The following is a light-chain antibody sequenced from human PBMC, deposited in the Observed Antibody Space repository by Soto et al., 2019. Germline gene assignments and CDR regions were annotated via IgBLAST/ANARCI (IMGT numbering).Light chain of an antibody. J-gene: IGKJ4*01. Sequence: DIQMTQSPSSLSASVGDRVTITCRASQSISTYLNWYEHKPGKAPKLLIYAASSLQSGVPSRFSGSGSGTDFTLTITSLQPEDFATYYCQQSDSSPLPFGGGTKIEVK. CDR1: QSISTY. CDR3: QQSDSSPLP. CDR2: AAS. V-gene: IGKV1-39*01.